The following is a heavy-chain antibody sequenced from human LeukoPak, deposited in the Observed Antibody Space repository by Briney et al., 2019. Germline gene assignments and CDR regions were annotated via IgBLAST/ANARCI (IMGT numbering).Heavy chain of an antibody. CDR3: ARIPTTRGYYYYYYMDV. CDR1: GGSISSYY. D-gene: IGHD1/OR15-1a*01. CDR2: IYTSGST. J-gene: IGHJ6*03. Sequence: SETLSLTCTVSGGSISSYYWSWIQQPPGKGLEWIGYIYTSGSTNYNPSLKSRVTISVDTSKNQFSLKLSSVTAADTAVYYCARIPTTRGYYYYYYMDVWGKGTTVTVSS. V-gene: IGHV4-4*09.